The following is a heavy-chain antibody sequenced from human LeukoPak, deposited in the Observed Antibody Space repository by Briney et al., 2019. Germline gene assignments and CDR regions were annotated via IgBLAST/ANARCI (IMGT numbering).Heavy chain of an antibody. V-gene: IGHV3-33*01. CDR2: IWYDGSNK. CDR1: GFTFSSYG. D-gene: IGHD3-22*01. CDR3: ARGWSYYETTNWFDP. Sequence: GGSLRLSCAASGFTFSSYGMHWVRQAPGKGLEWVAVIWYDGSNKYYADSVKGRFTISRDNSKNTLYLQMNSLRAKDTAVYYCARGWSYYETTNWFDPWGQGTLVTVSS. J-gene: IGHJ5*02.